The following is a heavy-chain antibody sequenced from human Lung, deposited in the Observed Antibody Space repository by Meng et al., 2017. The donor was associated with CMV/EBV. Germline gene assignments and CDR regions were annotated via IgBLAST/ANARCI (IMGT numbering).Heavy chain of an antibody. CDR3: ARAEVDCSGGSCDNN. D-gene: IGHD2-15*01. CDR2: INPNSGGT. Sequence: ASVKVSCKASGGTFSSYAISWVRQAPGQGLEWMGWINPNSGGTNYAQKFQGRVTMTRDTSISTAYMELSRLRSDDTAVYYCARAEVDCSGGSCDNNWGQGTLVXVSS. CDR1: GGTFSSYA. V-gene: IGHV1-2*02. J-gene: IGHJ4*02.